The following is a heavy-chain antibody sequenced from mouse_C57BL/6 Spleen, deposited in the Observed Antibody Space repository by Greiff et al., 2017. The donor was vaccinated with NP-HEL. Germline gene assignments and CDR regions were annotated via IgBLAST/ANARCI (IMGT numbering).Heavy chain of an antibody. J-gene: IGHJ3*01. CDR3: APYYGSFAY. CDR2: IDPSDSYT. CDR1: GYTFTSYW. D-gene: IGHD2-9*01. V-gene: IGHV1-69*01. Sequence: QVQLQQPGAELVMPGASVKLSCKASGYTFTSYWMHWVKQRPGQGLEWIGEIDPSDSYTNYNQKFKGKSTLTVDKSSSTAYMQLSSLTSEDSAVYYCAPYYGSFAYWGQGTLVTVSA.